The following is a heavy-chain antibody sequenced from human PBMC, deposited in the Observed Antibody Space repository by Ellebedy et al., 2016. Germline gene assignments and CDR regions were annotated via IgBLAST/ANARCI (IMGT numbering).Heavy chain of an antibody. CDR2: MYYGGST. V-gene: IGHV4-39*07. Sequence: SETLSLTCTVSGGSISSSIYFWGWIRQPPGKGLEWIGSMYYGGSTYHNPSLKSRVTILGDTSKNQFSLKLSSVTAADTAVYYCARGPGYCSGGRCYFSWLDPWGQGTLVTVSS. D-gene: IGHD2-15*01. J-gene: IGHJ5*02. CDR1: GGSISSSIYF. CDR3: ARGPGYCSGGRCYFSWLDP.